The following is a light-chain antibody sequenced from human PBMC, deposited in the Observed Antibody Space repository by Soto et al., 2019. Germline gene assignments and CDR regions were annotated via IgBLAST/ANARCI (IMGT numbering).Light chain of an antibody. V-gene: IGKV1-39*01. CDR3: QEYGSPWT. CDR1: QSISSF. Sequence: DIQMTQSPSSLSASVGDRVTITCRASQSISSFLNWYQQKPGKAPKVLIYAASRLESGVPSRFSGSGSGTDFTLTISRLEPEDFAVYYCQEYGSPWTFGQGTKVEIK. CDR2: AAS. J-gene: IGKJ1*01.